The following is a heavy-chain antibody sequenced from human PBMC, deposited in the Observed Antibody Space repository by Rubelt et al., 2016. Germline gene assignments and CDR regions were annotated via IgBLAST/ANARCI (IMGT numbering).Heavy chain of an antibody. J-gene: IGHJ4*02. D-gene: IGHD6-19*01. V-gene: IGHV4-34*01. CDR1: GGSFSGYY. CDR3: ARGLWGPVAEGY. CDR2: INHSGST. Sequence: QVQLQQWGAGLLKPSETLSLTCAVYGGSFSGYYWSWIRQPPGKGLEWIGEINHSGSTNYNPSLKSRVTISVDTSKNQFSLKLSSVTAADTAVYYCARGLWGPVAEGYWGQGTLVTVSS.